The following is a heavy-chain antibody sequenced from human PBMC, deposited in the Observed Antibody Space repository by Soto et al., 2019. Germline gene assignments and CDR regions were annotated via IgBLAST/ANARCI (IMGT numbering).Heavy chain of an antibody. V-gene: IGHV4-59*01. D-gene: IGHD3-22*01. CDR3: AREVYYDSRGYGSTRFDP. CDR2: IYYSGST. CDR1: GGSISSYY. J-gene: IGHJ5*02. Sequence: SETLSLTCTVSGGSISSYYWSWIRQPPGKGLEWIGYIYYSGSTNYNPSLKSRVTISVDTSKNQFSLKLSSVTAADTAVYYCAREVYYDSRGYGSTRFDPWGQGTLVTVSS.